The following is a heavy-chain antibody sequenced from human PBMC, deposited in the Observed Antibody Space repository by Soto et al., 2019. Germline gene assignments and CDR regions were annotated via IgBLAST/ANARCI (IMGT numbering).Heavy chain of an antibody. J-gene: IGHJ4*02. CDR2: ISYDGSNK. CDR3: ARDPGDDYYDSSGYYNFDY. CDR1: GFTFSSYA. V-gene: IGHV3-30-3*01. Sequence: GESLKISCAASGFTFSSYAMHWVRQAPGKGLEWVAVISYDGSNKYYADSVKGRFTISRDNSKNTLYLQMNSLRAEDTAVYYCARDPGDDYYDSSGYYNFDYWGQGTLVTVSS. D-gene: IGHD3-22*01.